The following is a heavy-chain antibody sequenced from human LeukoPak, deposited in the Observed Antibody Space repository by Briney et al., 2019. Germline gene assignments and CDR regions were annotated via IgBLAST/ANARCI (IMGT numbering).Heavy chain of an antibody. J-gene: IGHJ6*03. CDR2: INPSGGST. D-gene: IGHD2-2*02. Sequence: ASVKVSCKASGYTFTSYYMHWVRQAPGQGLEWMGIINPSGGSTIYAQKFQGRVTITRDTSTSTVYMELSSLRYEDTAVYYCAIQGLLGAKNPDRRYCSSTSCYRGPYYYYYYMGVWGKGTTVTVSS. V-gene: IGHV1-46*03. CDR1: GYTFTSYY. CDR3: AIQGLLGAKNPDRRYCSSTSCYRGPYYYYYYMGV.